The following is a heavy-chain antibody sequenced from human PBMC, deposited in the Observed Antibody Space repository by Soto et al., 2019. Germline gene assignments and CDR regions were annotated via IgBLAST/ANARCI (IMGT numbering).Heavy chain of an antibody. J-gene: IGHJ6*02. CDR1: GFTFSSYA. CDR2: ISYDGSNK. CDR3: ARDPYCSSTSCQTRTYYYYYGMDV. D-gene: IGHD2-2*01. Sequence: GGTLRLCCAASGFTFSSYAMHWVRQAPGKGLEWVAVISYDGSNKYYADSVKGRFTISRDNSKNTLYLQMNSLRAEDTAVYYCARDPYCSSTSCQTRTYYYYYGMDVWGQGTTVTVSS. V-gene: IGHV3-30-3*01.